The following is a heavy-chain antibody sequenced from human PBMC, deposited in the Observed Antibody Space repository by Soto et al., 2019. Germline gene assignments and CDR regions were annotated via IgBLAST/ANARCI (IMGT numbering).Heavy chain of an antibody. CDR1: GGSFSGYY. D-gene: IGHD3-3*01. CDR2: INHSGST. V-gene: IGHV4-34*01. Sequence: ETLSLTCAVYGGSFSGYYWSWIRQPPGKGLEWIGEINHSGSTNYNPSLKSRVTISVDTSKNQFSLKLSSVTAADTAVYYCARDFRPHAFDIWGQGTMVTVSS. CDR3: ARDFRPHAFDI. J-gene: IGHJ3*02.